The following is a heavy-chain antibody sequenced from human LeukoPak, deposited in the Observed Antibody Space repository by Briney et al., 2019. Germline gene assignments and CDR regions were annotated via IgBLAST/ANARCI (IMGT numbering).Heavy chain of an antibody. CDR1: GFSFSSFA. CDR3: TKELHVAVAVADYYYFYMDV. D-gene: IGHD6-19*01. V-gene: IGHV3-23*01. J-gene: IGHJ6*03. CDR2: INGGGNTT. Sequence: PGGSLRLSCAASGFSFSSFAMGWVPQSPGKGLEWLSTINGGGNTTFYSDSVKGRFTISRDNSKNTLYLHMDSLSPDDTAMYYCTKELHVAVAVADYYYFYMDVWGRGTAVTVSS.